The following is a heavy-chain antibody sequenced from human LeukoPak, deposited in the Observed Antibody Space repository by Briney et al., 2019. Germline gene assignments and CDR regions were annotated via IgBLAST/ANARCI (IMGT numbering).Heavy chain of an antibody. V-gene: IGHV3-30*02. D-gene: IGHD5-12*01. J-gene: IGHJ4*02. CDR2: IRYDGSNK. CDR1: GFTFSSYG. Sequence: GGSLRLSCAASGFTFSSYGMHWVRQAPGKGLEWVAFIRYDGSNKYYADSVKGRFTISRDNSKNTLYLQMNSLRAEDTAVYYCAKDLDGWLRTFDYWGQGTLVTVSS. CDR3: AKDLDGWLRTFDY.